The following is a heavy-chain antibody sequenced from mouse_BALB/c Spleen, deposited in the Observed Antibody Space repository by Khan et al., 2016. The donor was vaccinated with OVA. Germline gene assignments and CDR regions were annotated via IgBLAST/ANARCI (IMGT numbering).Heavy chain of an antibody. CDR3: ARRGLRWNCDY. D-gene: IGHD1-1*01. CDR1: GYTFINYW. J-gene: IGHJ2*01. Sequence: VQLQQSGAELAKPGASVKMSCKASGYTFINYWILWVKQRPGQGLEWIGYINPSTGYTEYNQNFKDKATLTADKSSSTADMQLSSLTSEDSAVYYCARRGLRWNCDYWGQGTTLTVSS. V-gene: IGHV1-7*01. CDR2: INPSTGYT.